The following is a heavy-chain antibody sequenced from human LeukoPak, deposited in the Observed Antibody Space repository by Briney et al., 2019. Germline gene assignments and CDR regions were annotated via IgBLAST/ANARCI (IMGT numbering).Heavy chain of an antibody. CDR3: ARDRRGHYYDSSGYYYGDAFDI. Sequence: GGTLRLSCAASRFTFSNYAMSWVRQAPGKGLEWISYISGSGNNIYYADSVKGRFTISRDNAENSLYLQMNSLRVEDTAVYYCARDRRGHYYDSSGYYYGDAFDIWGQGTMVTVSS. CDR2: ISGSGNNI. J-gene: IGHJ3*02. D-gene: IGHD3-22*01. V-gene: IGHV3-11*01. CDR1: RFTFSNYA.